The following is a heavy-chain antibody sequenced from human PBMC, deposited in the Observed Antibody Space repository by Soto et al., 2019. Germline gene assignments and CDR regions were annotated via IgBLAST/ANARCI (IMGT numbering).Heavy chain of an antibody. D-gene: IGHD2-15*01. CDR2: IYPGDSDT. CDR3: XXXXXXPVA. V-gene: IGHV5-51*01. CDR1: GYSFTSYW. Sequence: EAQLVQSGAEVKKPGESLKISCKGSGYSFTSYWIGWVRQMPGKGLEWMGIIYPGDSDTRYSPSFQGQVTISADKSISTAYLQWSSLSTSDTXXXXXXXXXXXPVAWGQGTLVTVSS. J-gene: IGHJ4*02.